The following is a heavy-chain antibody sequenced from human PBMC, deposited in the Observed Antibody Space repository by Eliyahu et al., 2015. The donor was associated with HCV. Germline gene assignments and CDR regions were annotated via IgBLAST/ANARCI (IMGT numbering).Heavy chain of an antibody. CDR3: VRDRRDHDPTGNEYYYYYGLDV. CDR2: IHFSGST. Sequence: QVQVQESGPGLVRPSETLSLTCTVSGGSIDXYYWSWIRQPPGKGLQWIGSIHFSGSTNYNPSLRGRVTMSVDSSKRNFSLKLTSMTAADTAVYYCVRDRRDHDPTGNEYYYYYGLDVWGQGTTVIVSS. CDR1: GGSIDXYY. D-gene: IGHD1-14*01. J-gene: IGHJ6*02. V-gene: IGHV4-59*01.